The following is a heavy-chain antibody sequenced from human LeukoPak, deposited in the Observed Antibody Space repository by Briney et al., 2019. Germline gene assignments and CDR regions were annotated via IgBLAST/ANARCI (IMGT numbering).Heavy chain of an antibody. J-gene: IGHJ4*02. D-gene: IGHD3-9*01. CDR3: ATVSLPLDWLPYYFDY. CDR1: GYSISSGYY. Sequence: SETLSLTCTVSGYSISSGYYWGWIRQRPGKGLEWIGRIYHSGSTYYNPSLTRRVTISVDTSKNQCSLKLSSVPAADPAVYYCATVSLPLDWLPYYFDYWGQGTLVTVSS. V-gene: IGHV4-38-2*02. CDR2: IYHSGST.